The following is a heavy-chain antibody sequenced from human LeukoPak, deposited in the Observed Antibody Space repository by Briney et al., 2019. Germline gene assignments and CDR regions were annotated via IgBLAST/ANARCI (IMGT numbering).Heavy chain of an antibody. CDR1: GFTFSNAW. CDR2: IKSKTDGGTT. D-gene: IGHD3-9*01. Sequence: PGGSLRLSCAASGFTFSNAWMSWVRQAPGKGLEWVGRIKSKTDGGTTDYAAPVKGRFTISRDDSKNTLYPQMNSLKTEDTAVYYCTTELRYFDWSGVYYYYMDVWGKGTTVTISS. CDR3: TTELRYFDWSGVYYYYMDV. V-gene: IGHV3-15*01. J-gene: IGHJ6*03.